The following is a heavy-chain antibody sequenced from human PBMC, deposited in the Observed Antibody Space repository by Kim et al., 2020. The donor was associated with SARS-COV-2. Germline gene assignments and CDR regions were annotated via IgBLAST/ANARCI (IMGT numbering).Heavy chain of an antibody. J-gene: IGHJ4*01. V-gene: IGHV3-23*01. CDR2: ISGSGGTA. CDR1: GFTFSSYA. CDR3: ARIDRKELPGNLDY. Sequence: GGSLRLSCAASGFTFSSYALSWVRQAPGKGLEWVSGISGSGGTADYADSVKGRFTISRDNSKNTLYLQMITLSAEDTAIYYCARIDRKELPGNLDYWGRGTLVTVSS. D-gene: IGHD3-9*01.